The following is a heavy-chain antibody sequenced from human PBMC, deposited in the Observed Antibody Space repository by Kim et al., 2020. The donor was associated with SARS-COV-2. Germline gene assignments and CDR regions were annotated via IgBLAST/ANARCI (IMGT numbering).Heavy chain of an antibody. V-gene: IGHV3-21*01. Sequence: GGSLRLSCAASGFTFSSYSMNWVRQAPGKGLEWVSSISSSSSYIYYADSVKGRFTISRDNAKNSLYLQMNSLRAEDTAVYYCAREYCSSTSCYLYYYYGMDVWGQGTTVTVSS. D-gene: IGHD2-2*01. CDR2: ISSSSSYI. CDR1: GFTFSSYS. J-gene: IGHJ6*02. CDR3: AREYCSSTSCYLYYYYGMDV.